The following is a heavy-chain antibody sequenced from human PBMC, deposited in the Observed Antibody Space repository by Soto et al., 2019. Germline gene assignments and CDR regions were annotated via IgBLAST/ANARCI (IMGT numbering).Heavy chain of an antibody. D-gene: IGHD2-21*02. CDR2: IWYDGSNK. CDR1: GFTFSSYG. CDR3: ARDLAVTAPEYFQH. J-gene: IGHJ1*01. Sequence: ESGGGVVQPGRSLRLSCAASGFTFSSYGMHWVRQAPGKGLEWVAVIWYDGSNKYYADSVKGRFTISRDNSKNTLYLQMNSLRAEDTAVYYCARDLAVTAPEYFQHWGQGTLVTVSS. V-gene: IGHV3-33*01.